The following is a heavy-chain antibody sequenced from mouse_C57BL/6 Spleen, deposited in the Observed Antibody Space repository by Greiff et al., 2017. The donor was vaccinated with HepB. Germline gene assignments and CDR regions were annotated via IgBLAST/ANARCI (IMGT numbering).Heavy chain of an antibody. Sequence: VKLQESGAELVKPGASVKLSCKASGYTFTSYWMHWVKQRPGRGLEWIGRIDPNSGGTKYNEKFKSKATLTVDKPSSTAYMQLSSLTSEDSAVYYCARGVTTTFYWYFDVWGTGTTVTVSS. D-gene: IGHD2-2*01. V-gene: IGHV1-72*01. CDR1: GYTFTSYW. CDR2: IDPNSGGT. CDR3: ARGVTTTFYWYFDV. J-gene: IGHJ1*03.